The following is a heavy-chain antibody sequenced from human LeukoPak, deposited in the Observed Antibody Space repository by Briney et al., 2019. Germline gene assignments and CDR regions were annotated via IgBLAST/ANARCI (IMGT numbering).Heavy chain of an antibody. CDR1: GGSISSGGYY. CDR2: IYTSGST. D-gene: IGHD3-3*01. J-gene: IGHJ6*03. V-gene: IGHV4-61*02. CDR3: ALSFWSGPEAGYYYYYMDV. Sequence: SETLSLTCTVSGGSISSGGYYWSWIRQPAGKGLEWIGRIYTSGSTNYNPSLKSRVTISVDTSKNQFSLKLSSVTAADTAVYYCALSFWSGPEAGYYYYYMDVWGKGTTVTVSS.